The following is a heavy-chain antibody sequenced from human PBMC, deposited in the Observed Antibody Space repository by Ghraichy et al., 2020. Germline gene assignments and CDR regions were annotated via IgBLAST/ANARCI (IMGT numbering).Heavy chain of an antibody. V-gene: IGHV3-53*01. CDR2: IYSGGST. J-gene: IGHJ6*02. D-gene: IGHD2-15*01. CDR1: GFTVSSNY. Sequence: GESLNISCAASGFTVSSNYMSWVRQAPGKGLEWVSVIYSGGSTYYADSVKCRFTSSRDKSKNTRYLQMNSLKAEDTAVDYCARGEGCSGGSCYYGMDVWCQGTTVTVSS. CDR3: ARGEGCSGGSCYYGMDV.